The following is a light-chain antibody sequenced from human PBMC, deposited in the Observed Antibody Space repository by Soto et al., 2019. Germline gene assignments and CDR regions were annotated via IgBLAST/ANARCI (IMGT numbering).Light chain of an antibody. CDR3: QHYNSYGT. J-gene: IGKJ1*01. V-gene: IGKV1-5*01. CDR2: DTS. CDR1: QSISRW. Sequence: DIQMTQSPSTLSASVGDRVTITCRASQSISRWLAWHQQKPGKDPKLLIYDTSSLENGVPSRFSGRGSGKEFTLTISSVQPDDFASYYCQHYNSYGTFGQGTKVDI.